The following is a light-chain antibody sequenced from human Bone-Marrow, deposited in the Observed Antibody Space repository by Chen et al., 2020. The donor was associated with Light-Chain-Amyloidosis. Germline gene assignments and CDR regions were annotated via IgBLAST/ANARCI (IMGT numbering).Light chain of an antibody. CDR1: SSNIGSNT. CDR2: SNN. Sequence: QSVLTQPPSASGTPGQRVTISCSGSSSNIGSNTVNWYQQLPGTAPKLLIYSNNQRPSGVPDRFSGTQSGTSASLAISGVQSEDEADYYCAAWDDSLNGWVFGGGTKLTVL. CDR3: AAWDDSLNGWV. J-gene: IGLJ3*02. V-gene: IGLV1-44*01.